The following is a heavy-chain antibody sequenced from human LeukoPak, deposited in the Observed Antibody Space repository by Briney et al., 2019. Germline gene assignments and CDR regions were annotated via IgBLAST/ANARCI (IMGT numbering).Heavy chain of an antibody. CDR3: ATGAPGAYRIIY. CDR1: GFTFSSFA. J-gene: IGHJ4*02. Sequence: PGGSLRLSCAASGFTFSSFAMSWVRQAPGKGLEWVSVIYSGGSTYYADSVKGRFTISRDNSKNTLYLQMNSLRAEDTAVYYCATGAPGAYRIIYWGQGTLVTVSS. D-gene: IGHD7-27*01. CDR2: IYSGGST. V-gene: IGHV3-66*01.